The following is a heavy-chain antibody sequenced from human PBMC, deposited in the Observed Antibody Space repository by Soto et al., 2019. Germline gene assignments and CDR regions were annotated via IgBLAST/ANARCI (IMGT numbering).Heavy chain of an antibody. CDR2: ISYDGSNK. CDR3: ARRSTSGVPADRRWYFDL. Sequence: QVQLVESGGGVVQPGRSLRLSCAASGFTFSSYAMHWVRQAPGKGLEWVAVISYDGSNKYYADSVKVRFTISRDNSKNALYLQMNSLRAEDTAVYYCARRSTSGVPADRRWYFDLWVRGTLVTVSS. CDR1: GFTFSSYA. J-gene: IGHJ2*01. V-gene: IGHV3-30-3*01. D-gene: IGHD2-2*01.